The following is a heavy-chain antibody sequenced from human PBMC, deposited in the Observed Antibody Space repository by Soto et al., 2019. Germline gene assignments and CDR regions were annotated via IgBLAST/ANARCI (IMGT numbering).Heavy chain of an antibody. Sequence: ASVKVSYKASGYTVTSYYMHWVRQVPGQGLEWMGIINPKSGSTTYAEKFQGRVTMTRDTSTNTLYMELTSLTSGDTAVYYCAISGIAYCTSTSCYLYYYVMDVFGQGTTVTVSS. J-gene: IGHJ6*02. CDR2: INPKSGST. V-gene: IGHV1-46*03. CDR1: GYTVTSYY. CDR3: AISGIAYCTSTSCYLYYYVMDV. D-gene: IGHD2-2*01.